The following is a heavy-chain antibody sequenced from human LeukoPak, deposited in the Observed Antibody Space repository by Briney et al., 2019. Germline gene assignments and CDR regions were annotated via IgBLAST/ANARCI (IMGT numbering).Heavy chain of an antibody. J-gene: IGHJ4*02. D-gene: IGHD4-23*01. Sequence: GGSLRLSCVGSGFTFSRYWLNWVRQAPGKGLVWVARINSDGSGTTYADSVKGRFTISRDNAKNTLFLQMNSLRDEDTAVYYCAKGGTTVVDYWGQGTLVTVSS. V-gene: IGHV3-74*01. CDR3: AKGGTTVVDY. CDR2: INSDGSGT. CDR1: GFTFSRYW.